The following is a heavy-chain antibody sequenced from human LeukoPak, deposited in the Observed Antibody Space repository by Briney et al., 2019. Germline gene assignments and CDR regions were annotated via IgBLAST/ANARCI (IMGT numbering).Heavy chain of an antibody. CDR1: GFTFSSYS. V-gene: IGHV3-48*04. J-gene: IGHJ4*02. D-gene: IGHD3-22*01. CDR2: ISSSSSTI. Sequence: GGSLRLSCAASGFTFSSYSMNWVRQAPGKGLEWVSYISSSSSTIYYADSVKGRFTISRDNAKNSLYLEMSSLKTEDTAVYYCTTITMISIHPDCWGQGTLVTVSS. CDR3: TTITMISIHPDC.